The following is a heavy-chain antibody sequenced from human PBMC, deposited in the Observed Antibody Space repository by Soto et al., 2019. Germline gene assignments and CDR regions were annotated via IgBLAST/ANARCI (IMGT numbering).Heavy chain of an antibody. V-gene: IGHV4-31*03. Sequence: PSETLSLTCTVSGDSISGGASFWSWIRHPPGNGLEWIANVYYIGSSYYNPSLKSRLTISVDTTKNQFSLQLKSMTAADKAVYYCAKLSCTSSTCYFPGWFDPWGKGTLAKVSS. J-gene: IGHJ5*02. CDR1: GDSISGGASF. CDR3: AKLSCTSSTCYFPGWFDP. D-gene: IGHD2-2*01. CDR2: VYYIGSS.